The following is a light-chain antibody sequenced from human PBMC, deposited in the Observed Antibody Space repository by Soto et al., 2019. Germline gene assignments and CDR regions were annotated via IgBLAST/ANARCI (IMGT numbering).Light chain of an antibody. CDR1: QSLLLSNEYNS. Sequence: DIVMTQSPLSLPVTPGEPASISCSSSQSLLLSNEYNSLDWFLQKPGQSPQLLIYLGSNRASGVPDRFSASASGTDFTLRISRVEAEDAGVYYCMQSVQTPYTFGLGTKLEIK. CDR3: MQSVQTPYT. V-gene: IGKV2-28*01. CDR2: LGS. J-gene: IGKJ2*01.